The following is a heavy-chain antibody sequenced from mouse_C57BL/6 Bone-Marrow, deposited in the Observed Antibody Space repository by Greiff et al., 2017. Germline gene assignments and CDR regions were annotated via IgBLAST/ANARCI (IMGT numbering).Heavy chain of an antibody. J-gene: IGHJ2*01. V-gene: IGHV14-4*01. D-gene: IGHD2-3*01. CDR3: SSFDGNYFDF. CDR2: IDPEIGDT. Sequence: VQLQQSGTELVRPGASVKLSCTASGFNIKDDYIHWVKQRPEQGLEWIGWIDPEIGDTEYASKFKGKATITSDTSSNTAYLQLSSLTSEDTAAYYCSSFDGNYFDFWGQGTPLTVAS. CDR1: GFNIKDDY.